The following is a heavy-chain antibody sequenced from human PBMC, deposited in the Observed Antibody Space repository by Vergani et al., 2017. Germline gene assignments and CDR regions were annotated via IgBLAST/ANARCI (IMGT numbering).Heavy chain of an antibody. Sequence: QVQLQESGPGLVKPSETLSLTCTVSGGSISSYYWSWIRQPPGKGLEWIGYIYYSGSTNYNPSLKSRVTISVDTSKTQFSLKLSSVTAADTAVYYCARHADYDFWSGYYSPFDYWGQGTLVTVSS. CDR1: GGSISSYY. CDR3: ARHADYDFWSGYYSPFDY. J-gene: IGHJ4*02. D-gene: IGHD3-3*01. V-gene: IGHV4-59*08. CDR2: IYYSGST.